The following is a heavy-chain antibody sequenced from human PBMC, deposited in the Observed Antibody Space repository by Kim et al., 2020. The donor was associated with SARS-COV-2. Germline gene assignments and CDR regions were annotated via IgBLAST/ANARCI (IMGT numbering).Heavy chain of an antibody. CDR3: ARGTMSPAY. D-gene: IGHD2-2*01. V-gene: IGHV3-7*01. CDR2: IKQDGSEK. CDR1: GFTFSSYW. J-gene: IGHJ4*02. Sequence: GGSLRLSCAASGFTFSSYWMTWVRQAPGKGLEWVASIKQDGSEKFSVDSVKGRFTISRDNAKNSLYLQMNSLRAEDTAVYYCARGTMSPAYWGQGTLVTVSS.